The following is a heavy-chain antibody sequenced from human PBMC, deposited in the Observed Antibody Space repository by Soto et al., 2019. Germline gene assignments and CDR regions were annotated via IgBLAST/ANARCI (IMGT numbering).Heavy chain of an antibody. CDR1: SGSISSGNW. CDR3: ARVFSSGSGWMYYFDF. CDR2: IYYTGAT. D-gene: IGHD6-25*01. J-gene: IGHJ4*02. Sequence: QVQLQESGRVLVESSGTLSLTCEVSSGSISSGNWWSWVRQPPGKGLEWIGEIYYTGATNYNPSLKSRVTMTIDKSKDQFSLNLRSATAADTAVYYCARVFSSGSGWMYYFDFWGQGILVSVSS. V-gene: IGHV4-4*02.